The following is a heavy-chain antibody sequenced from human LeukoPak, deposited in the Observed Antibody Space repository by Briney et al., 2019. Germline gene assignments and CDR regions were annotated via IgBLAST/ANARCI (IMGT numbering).Heavy chain of an antibody. CDR2: IYYSGRT. Sequence: NSSETLSLTCTVSGGSISSYYWSWVRQHPGKGLEWGGYIYYSGRTNYNPSLKSRVTISVDTSKNQFSLKLSSVTAADTAVYYCARVAGYCTNGVCYHLDFDYWGQGTLVTVSS. CDR3: ARVAGYCTNGVCYHLDFDY. V-gene: IGHV4-59*12. D-gene: IGHD2-8*01. J-gene: IGHJ4*02. CDR1: GGSISSYY.